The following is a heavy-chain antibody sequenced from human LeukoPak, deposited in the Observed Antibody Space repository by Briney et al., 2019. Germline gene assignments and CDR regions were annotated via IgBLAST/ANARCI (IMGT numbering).Heavy chain of an antibody. V-gene: IGHV4-34*01. CDR1: GWSFSGYY. D-gene: IGHD3-10*01. CDR3: ARGWSYYGSGSYYFDY. J-gene: IGHJ4*02. Sequence: SETLSLTCAVYGWSFSGYYWSWIRQPPGKGLEWIGEINHSGSTNYNPSLKSRVTISVDTSKNQFSLKLSSVTAADTAVYYCARGWSYYGSGSYYFDYWGQGTLVTVSS. CDR2: INHSGST.